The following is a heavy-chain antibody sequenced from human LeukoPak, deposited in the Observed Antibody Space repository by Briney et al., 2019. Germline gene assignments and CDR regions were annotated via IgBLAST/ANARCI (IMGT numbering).Heavy chain of an antibody. CDR3: ARVTAQTLTTYGFDP. CDR2: ISYTGNT. D-gene: IGHD2-21*02. J-gene: IGHJ5*02. V-gene: IGHV4-59*01. Sequence: SETLSLTCTVSGGSISGYYCWIRPPPGKGLEWIGYISYTGNTNYSPSLKSRVTMSVDTSKYQLSVDLSSVTAADTAVYYCARVTAQTLTTYGFDPWGQGTLVTVSS. CDR1: GGSISGYY.